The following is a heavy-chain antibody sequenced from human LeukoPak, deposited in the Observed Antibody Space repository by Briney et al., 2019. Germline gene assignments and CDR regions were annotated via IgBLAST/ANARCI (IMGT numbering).Heavy chain of an antibody. V-gene: IGHV3-7*01. CDR1: GFTFSTYW. J-gene: IGHJ3*01. D-gene: IGHD5-18*01. CDR2: IKQDGSEK. CDR3: ARGRGNSYV. Sequence: GGSLRLSCAASGFTFSTYWMTWVRQAPGKGLEWVANIKQDGSEKYYVDSVKGRFTIPRDNAKNSLYLQMNSLRAEDTAVYYCARGRGNSYVWGQGTMVSVSS.